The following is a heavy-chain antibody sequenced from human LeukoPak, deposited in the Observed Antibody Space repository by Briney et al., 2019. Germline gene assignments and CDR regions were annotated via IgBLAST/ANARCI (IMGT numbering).Heavy chain of an antibody. J-gene: IGHJ4*01. CDR1: GFTVSSNY. CDR2: IYSGGSA. Sequence: GGSLRLSCAASGFTVSSNYMSWVRQAPGKGLEWVSVIYSGGSAYYADSVKGRFTVSRDNSKNTLSLQMNSLRAEDTAVYFCARDLHGDYTYFDYWGQEPWSPSPQ. V-gene: IGHV3-53*01. D-gene: IGHD4-17*01. CDR3: ARDLHGDYTYFDY.